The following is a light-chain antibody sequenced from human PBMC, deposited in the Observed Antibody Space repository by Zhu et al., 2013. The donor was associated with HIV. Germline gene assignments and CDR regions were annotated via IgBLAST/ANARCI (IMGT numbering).Light chain of an antibody. Sequence: AIQLTQSPSSLSASVGDRVIITCRASQGINNALAWYLQKPGKPPKLLIYDVSSLQSGVPSRFSGSGSGTDFTLTISSLQSEDFATYYCQHFADYPLSFGGGTKVEI. CDR3: QHFADYPLS. J-gene: IGKJ4*01. CDR1: QGINNA. CDR2: DVS. V-gene: IGKV1D-13*01.